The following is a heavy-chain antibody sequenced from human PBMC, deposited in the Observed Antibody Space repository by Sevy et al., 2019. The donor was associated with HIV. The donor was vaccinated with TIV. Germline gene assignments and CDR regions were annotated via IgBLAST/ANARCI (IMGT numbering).Heavy chain of an antibody. CDR2: IYYSGST. J-gene: IGHJ4*02. D-gene: IGHD6-13*01. V-gene: IGHV4-59*01. Sequence: SETLSLTCTVSGGSISSYYWSWIRQPPGKGLEWIGYIYYSGSTNYSPSLKSRVTISVDTSKNQFSLKLSSVTAADTAVYYCARVDWEQQLVFDYWGQGTLVTVSS. CDR3: ARVDWEQQLVFDY. CDR1: GGSISSYY.